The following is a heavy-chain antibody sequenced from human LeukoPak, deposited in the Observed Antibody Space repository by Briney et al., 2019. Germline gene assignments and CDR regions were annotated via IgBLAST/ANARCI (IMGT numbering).Heavy chain of an antibody. Sequence: PGGSLRLSCAASGFTVSSNYMSWVRQAPGKGLEWVSVIYSGGSTYYADSVKGRFTISRDNAKNSVYLQMNSLRAEDTAIYYCAKGGNRWYWGCFAPWGQGTLVTVSA. CDR3: AKGGNRWYWGCFAP. V-gene: IGHV3-53*01. CDR2: IYSGGST. J-gene: IGHJ5*02. D-gene: IGHD2-15*01. CDR1: GFTVSSNY.